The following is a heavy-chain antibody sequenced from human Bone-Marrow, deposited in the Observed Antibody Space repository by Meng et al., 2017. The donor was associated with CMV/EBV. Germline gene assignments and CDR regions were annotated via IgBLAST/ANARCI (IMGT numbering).Heavy chain of an antibody. CDR3: ARDGYGMDV. Sequence: ASVKVSCKASGYTFTSYGISWVRQAPGQGLEWMGWISAYNGNTNYAQKFQGRVTMTRDTSTSTVYMELSSLRSEDTAVYYCARDGYGMDVWGQGTTVTVSS. V-gene: IGHV1-18*01. J-gene: IGHJ6*02. CDR2: ISAYNGNT. CDR1: GYTFTSYG.